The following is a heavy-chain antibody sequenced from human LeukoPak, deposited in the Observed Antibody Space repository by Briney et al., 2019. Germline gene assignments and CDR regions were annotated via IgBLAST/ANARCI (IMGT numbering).Heavy chain of an antibody. CDR1: GFTFSSYA. CDR2: ISGSGGST. Sequence: PGGSLRLSCAASGFTFSSYAMSWVRQAPGKGLEWVSAISGSGGSTYYADSVKGRFTISRDNSKNTLYLQMNSLRAEDTAVYYCARSTGMVRRLYYYYYMDVWGKGTTVTVSS. CDR3: ARSTGMVRRLYYYYYMDV. D-gene: IGHD5-18*01. J-gene: IGHJ6*03. V-gene: IGHV3-23*01.